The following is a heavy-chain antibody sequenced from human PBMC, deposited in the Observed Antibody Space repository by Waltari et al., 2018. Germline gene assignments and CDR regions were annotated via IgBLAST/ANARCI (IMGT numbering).Heavy chain of an antibody. CDR1: GYSFTSYW. J-gene: IGHJ3*02. D-gene: IGHD6-19*01. V-gene: IGHV5-51*01. Sequence: EVQLVQSGAEVKKPGESLKISCRGSGYSFTSYWIGWVRRLPGKGLEWMGIIYPGDSDTRYSPSFQGQVTISADKSISTAYLQWSSLKASDTAMYYCAGSRPGYSSGWYAFDIWGQGTMVTVSS. CDR2: IYPGDSDT. CDR3: AGSRPGYSSGWYAFDI.